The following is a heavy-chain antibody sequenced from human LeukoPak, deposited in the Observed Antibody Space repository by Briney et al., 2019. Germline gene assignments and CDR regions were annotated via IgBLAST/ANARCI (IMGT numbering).Heavy chain of an antibody. J-gene: IGHJ4*02. D-gene: IGHD5-18*01. Sequence: PGGSLRLSCAASGFTFSSYAMSWVRQAPGKGLEWVSAISGSGGSTYYADSVKGRFTISRDNSKNTLYLQMNSLRAEDTAVYYCAKDSFVDTAMVTTGYFDYWGQGTLVTVSS. CDR1: GFTFSSYA. CDR2: ISGSGGST. CDR3: AKDSFVDTAMVTTGYFDY. V-gene: IGHV3-23*01.